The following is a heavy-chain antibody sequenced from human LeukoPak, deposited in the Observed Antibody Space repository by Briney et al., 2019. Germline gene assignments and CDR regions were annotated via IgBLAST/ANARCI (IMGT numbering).Heavy chain of an antibody. CDR3: ARALSFDFPTYYYYMDV. V-gene: IGHV3-48*04. D-gene: IGHD3-3*01. Sequence: GGSLRLSCAASGFTFSSYSMNWVRQAPGKGLEWVSYISSSSSTIYYADSVKGRFTISRDNAKNSLYLQMNSLRAEDTAVYYCARALSFDFPTYYYYMDVWGKGTTVTVSS. CDR1: GFTFSSYS. CDR2: ISSSSSTI. J-gene: IGHJ6*03.